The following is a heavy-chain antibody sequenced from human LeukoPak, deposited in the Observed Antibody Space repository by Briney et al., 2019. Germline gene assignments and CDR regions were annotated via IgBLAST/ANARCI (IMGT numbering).Heavy chain of an antibody. CDR1: GYNFPFYY. CDR2: INPTSGGT. J-gene: IGHJ4*02. CDR3: ARSRLGYCSGGACYASDY. Sequence: ASVTVSCKVSGYNFPFYYMHWVRQAPGQGLEWMGWINPTSGGTSYAQKFQGRVTMTRDTSISTAYMELSSLRSDDTAVYYCARSRLGYCSGGACYASDYWGQGTLVTVSS. V-gene: IGHV1-2*02. D-gene: IGHD2-15*01.